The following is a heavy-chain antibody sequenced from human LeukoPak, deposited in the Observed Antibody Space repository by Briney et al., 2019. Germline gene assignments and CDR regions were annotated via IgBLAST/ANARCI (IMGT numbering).Heavy chain of an antibody. J-gene: IGHJ4*02. Sequence: SETLSLTCTVSGGSISTSSYYWGRVRQPPGKGLEWIGNIFYSGSTYYCPSLQSRVTISLDTSRNQFSLKLSSVTAADTAVYYCARAEVLPDYFDNSGAFDYWGQGTLVTVSS. CDR2: IFYSGST. CDR1: GGSISTSSYY. CDR3: ARAEVLPDYFDNSGAFDY. D-gene: IGHD3-22*01. V-gene: IGHV4-39*07.